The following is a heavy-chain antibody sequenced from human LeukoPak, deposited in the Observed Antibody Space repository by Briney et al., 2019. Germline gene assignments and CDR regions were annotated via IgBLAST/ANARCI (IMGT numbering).Heavy chain of an antibody. V-gene: IGHV3-48*01. CDR1: GFTFSSYS. Sequence: GGSLRLSCAASGFTFSSYSMNWVRQAPGKGLEWVSYISSSSTTIYYADSVKGRFTISRDNAKNSLYLQMNSLRAEDTAVYYCARDYYGLTQENFDYWGQGTLVTVSS. CDR2: ISSSSTTI. D-gene: IGHD3-22*01. CDR3: ARDYYGLTQENFDY. J-gene: IGHJ4*02.